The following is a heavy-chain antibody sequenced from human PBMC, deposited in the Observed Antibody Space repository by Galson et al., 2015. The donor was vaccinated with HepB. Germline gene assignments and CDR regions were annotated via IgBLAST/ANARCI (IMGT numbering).Heavy chain of an antibody. V-gene: IGHV3-11*06. CDR2: ISSSSSYT. D-gene: IGHD1-26*01. Sequence: SLRLSCAASGFTFSDYYMSWIRQAPGKGLEWVSYISSSSSYTNYADSVKGRFTISRDNAKNSLYLQTNSLRAEDTAVYYCARDPHRATTTAYYYGMDVWGQGTTVTVSS. CDR3: ARDPHRATTTAYYYGMDV. CDR1: GFTFSDYY. J-gene: IGHJ6*02.